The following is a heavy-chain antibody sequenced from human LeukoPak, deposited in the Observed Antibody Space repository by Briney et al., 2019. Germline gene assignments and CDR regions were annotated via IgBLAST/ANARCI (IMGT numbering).Heavy chain of an antibody. CDR1: GGSFSGYY. CDR2: INHSGST. D-gene: IGHD3-10*01. CDR3: AGRVRVRGVINYFDY. V-gene: IGHV4-34*01. J-gene: IGHJ4*02. Sequence: TPSETLSLTCAVYGGSFSGYYWSWIRQPPGKGLEWIGEINHSGSTNYNPSLKSRVTISVDTSKNQFSLKLSSVTAADTAVYYCAGRVRVRGVINYFDYWGQGTLVTVSS.